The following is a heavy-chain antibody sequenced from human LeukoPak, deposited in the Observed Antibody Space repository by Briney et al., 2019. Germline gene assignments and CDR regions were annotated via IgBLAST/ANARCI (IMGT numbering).Heavy chain of an antibody. CDR3: ARYEYYYDSSDLYFQH. J-gene: IGHJ1*01. D-gene: IGHD3-22*01. V-gene: IGHV1-18*04. CDR2: ISAYNGNT. CDR1: GYTFTGYY. Sequence: GASVKVSCKASGYTFTGYYMHWVRQAPGQGLEWMGWISAYNGNTNYAQKLQGRVTMTTDTSTSTAYMELRSLRSDDTAVYYCARYEYYYDSSDLYFQHWGQGTLVTVSS.